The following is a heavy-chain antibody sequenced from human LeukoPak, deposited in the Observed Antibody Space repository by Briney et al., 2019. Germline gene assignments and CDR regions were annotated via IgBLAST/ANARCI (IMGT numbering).Heavy chain of an antibody. V-gene: IGHV3-30*02. Sequence: GGSLRLSCAASGSTFSSYGMHWVRQAPGKGLEWVAFIRYDGSNKYYTDSVKGRFTISRDNSKNTLYLQMNSLRAEDTAVYYCAKVGPQGGWAFDPWGQGTLVTVSS. CDR3: AKVGPQGGWAFDP. CDR1: GSTFSSYG. D-gene: IGHD1-26*01. J-gene: IGHJ5*02. CDR2: IRYDGSNK.